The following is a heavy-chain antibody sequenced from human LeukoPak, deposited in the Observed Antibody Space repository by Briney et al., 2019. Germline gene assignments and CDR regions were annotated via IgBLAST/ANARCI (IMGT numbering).Heavy chain of an antibody. CDR2: VSGSGDSP. V-gene: IGHV3-23*01. CDR3: AKRGIAVAGTGYYFDY. J-gene: IGHJ4*02. CDR1: GFTFSNYA. D-gene: IGHD6-19*01. Sequence: PGGSLRLSCAASGFTFSNYAMTWVRQAPGKGLEWVSSVSGSGDSPYYADSVKGRSTISRDNSKNTLYLQMNSLRAEDTAVYYCAKRGIAVAGTGYYFDYWGQGTLVTVSS.